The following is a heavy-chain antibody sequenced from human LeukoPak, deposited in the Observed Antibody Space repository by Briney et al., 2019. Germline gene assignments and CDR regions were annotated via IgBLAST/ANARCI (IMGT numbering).Heavy chain of an antibody. CDR3: ARYTTGDFDY. J-gene: IGHJ4*02. CDR1: GYDFSTYW. D-gene: IGHD1-1*01. CDR2: IYPGGSET. V-gene: IGHV5-51*01. Sequence: GESLKISCKGLGYDFSTYWNAWVRQRPGKGLEWMGIIYPGGSETRYDPSFQGQVTISADRSTSTAYLQWSSLKASDTAMYYCARYTTGDFDYWGQGTLVTVSS.